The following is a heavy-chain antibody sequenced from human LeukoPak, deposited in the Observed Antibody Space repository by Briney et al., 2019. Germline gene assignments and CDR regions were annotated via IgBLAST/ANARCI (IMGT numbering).Heavy chain of an antibody. D-gene: IGHD2-21*01. CDR3: ARIGYGWDSVVLYYYAMDV. CDR2: IDTSDSYT. Sequence: PGESLRTPLKGPGYTFTNYRIIWVRQMPGKGREGMGRIDTSDSYTNYSPSFDDHITISADKSISTAYLQWSSLEASDNAMYYCARIGYGWDSVVLYYYAMDVWGKGTPVTVSS. CDR1: GYTFTNYR. J-gene: IGHJ6*04. V-gene: IGHV5-10-1*01.